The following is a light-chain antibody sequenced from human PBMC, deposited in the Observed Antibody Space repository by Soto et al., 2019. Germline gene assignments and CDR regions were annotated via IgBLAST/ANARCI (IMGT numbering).Light chain of an antibody. CDR1: QSVSSS. CDR2: GAS. Sequence: IVMTQSPATLSVSPGERATLSWWASQSVSSSLAWYQQKPGQAPRLLIYGASSRATGIPARFSGSVSGTEGTITISSLKSEDGSVYYCQQYNDWPWTFGQGTKVDIK. J-gene: IGKJ1*01. CDR3: QQYNDWPWT. V-gene: IGKV3-15*01.